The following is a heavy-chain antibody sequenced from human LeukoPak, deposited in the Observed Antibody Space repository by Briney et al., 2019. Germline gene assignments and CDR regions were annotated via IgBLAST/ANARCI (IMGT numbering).Heavy chain of an antibody. Sequence: SETLSLTCAVYGESFSGYYWNWIRQPPGKGLEWIGEINHSGSTTNHNPSLKSRVTMSVDTSKNQFSLKMTSVTAADTAVYYCASHDYGDQKGGYWGQGTLVTVSS. J-gene: IGHJ4*02. CDR3: ASHDYGDQKGGY. CDR2: INHSGSTT. CDR1: GESFSGYY. D-gene: IGHD4-17*01. V-gene: IGHV4-34*01.